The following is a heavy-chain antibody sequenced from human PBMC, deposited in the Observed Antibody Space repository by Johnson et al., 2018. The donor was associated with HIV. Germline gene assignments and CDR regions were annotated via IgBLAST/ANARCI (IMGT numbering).Heavy chain of an antibody. J-gene: IGHJ3*02. CDR1: RFIFSNYW. V-gene: IGHV3-7*01. CDR2: IKQDGSEK. D-gene: IGHD3-9*01. CDR3: ARSEVRYFDWSYQRGAFDI. Sequence: VQLVESGGGLVQPGGSLRLSCAASRFIFSNYWMSWVRQAPGKGLEWVANIKQDGSEKYYVDSVKGRFTISRDNAKNSLYLQMNSLRAEDTAVYYCARSEVRYFDWSYQRGAFDIWGQGTMVTVSS.